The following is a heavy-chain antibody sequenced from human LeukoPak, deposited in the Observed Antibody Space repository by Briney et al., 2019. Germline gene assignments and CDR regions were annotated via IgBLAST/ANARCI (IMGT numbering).Heavy chain of an antibody. J-gene: IGHJ4*02. CDR1: GFTFSTYG. V-gene: IGHV3-23*01. Sequence: GGSLRLSCAASGFTFSTYGVYWVRQAPGKGLEWVSSNSGGSSYYADSVKGRFTISRDNSKNTLYLQMNSLRAEDTAVYYCAGSLAYCGGDCRLGDYWGQGTLVTVSS. CDR2: NSGGSS. D-gene: IGHD2-21*02. CDR3: AGSLAYCGGDCRLGDY.